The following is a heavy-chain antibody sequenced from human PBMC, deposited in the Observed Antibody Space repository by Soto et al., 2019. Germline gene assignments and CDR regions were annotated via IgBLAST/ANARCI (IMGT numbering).Heavy chain of an antibody. V-gene: IGHV3-23*01. CDR1: GFTFSSYS. CDR3: AKDRRAGGNYRFYSDF. Sequence: EVQLLESGGGLVQPGGSLRLSSAASGFTFSSYSMTWVRQAPGNGLEWVSFSRATGAVTYYADSVKGRFTISRDNSTNALYLQMTSLSSDHTAVYYGAKDRRAGGNYRFYSDFWGQGALVSVSS. J-gene: IGHJ4*02. D-gene: IGHD3-16*02. CDR2: SRATGAVT.